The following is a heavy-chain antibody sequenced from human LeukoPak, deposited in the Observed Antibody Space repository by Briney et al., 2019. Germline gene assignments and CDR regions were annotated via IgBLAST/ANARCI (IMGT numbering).Heavy chain of an antibody. J-gene: IGHJ4*02. V-gene: IGHV3-48*03. D-gene: IGHD3-22*01. CDR1: GFTFSSYE. Sequence: GGSLRLSCAASGFTFSSYEMNWVRQAPGKGLEWVSYIRSSGSTIYYADSVKGRFTIPRDNAKNSLYLQMNSLRAEDTAVYYCASTPCYYYDSSGISDYWGQGTLVTVSS. CDR2: IRSSGSTI. CDR3: ASTPCYYYDSSGISDY.